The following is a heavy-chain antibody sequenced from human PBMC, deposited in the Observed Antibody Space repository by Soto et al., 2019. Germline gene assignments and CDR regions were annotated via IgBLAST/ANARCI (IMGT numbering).Heavy chain of an antibody. D-gene: IGHD3-22*01. V-gene: IGHV4-34*01. CDR2: INHSGST. CDR1: GGSFSGYY. CDR3: ARRWVYYYDSSGYPGADNWFDP. Sequence: SETLSLTCAVYGGSFSGYYWSWIRQPPGKGLEWIGEINHSGSTNYNPSLKSRVTISVDTSKNQFSLKLSSVTAADTAVYYCARRWVYYYDSSGYPGADNWFDPWGQGTLVTVYS. J-gene: IGHJ5*02.